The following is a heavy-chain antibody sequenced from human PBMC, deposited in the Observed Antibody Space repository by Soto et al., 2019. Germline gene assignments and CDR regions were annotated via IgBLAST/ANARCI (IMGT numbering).Heavy chain of an antibody. CDR2: ISSTSRTI. Sequence: EVQLVDSGGGLVQPGGSLRLSCAASGFTCSSYTMNWVRQAPGKGLEWVSYISSTSRTIYYADSVKGRFTIYRDNAKNSLYLQMNSLRAEDTAVYYCARDRGYYGSGSYVYFDYWGQGTLVTVAS. V-gene: IGHV3-48*01. D-gene: IGHD3-10*01. CDR1: GFTCSSYT. CDR3: ARDRGYYGSGSYVYFDY. J-gene: IGHJ4*02.